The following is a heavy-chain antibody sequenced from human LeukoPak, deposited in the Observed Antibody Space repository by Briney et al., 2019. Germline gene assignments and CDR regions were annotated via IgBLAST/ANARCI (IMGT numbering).Heavy chain of an antibody. J-gene: IGHJ6*02. Sequence: SVKVSCKASGGTFSSYAISWVRQAPGQGLEWMGGIIPIFGTANHAQKFQGRVTITADESTSTAYMELSSLRSEDTAVYYCARDPRRSGWRFEYYYYGMDVWGQRTTVTVSS. V-gene: IGHV1-69*13. CDR2: IIPIFGTA. CDR1: GGTFSSYA. D-gene: IGHD6-19*01. CDR3: ARDPRRSGWRFEYYYYGMDV.